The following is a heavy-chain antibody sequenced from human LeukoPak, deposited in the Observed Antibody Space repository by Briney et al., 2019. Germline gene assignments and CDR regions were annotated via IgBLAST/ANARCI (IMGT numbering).Heavy chain of an antibody. CDR3: ARLYSYYDFWSSYFNWFDP. Sequence: PSETLSLTCAVSGYSISSGYYWGWIRQPPGKGLEWIGSIYHSGSTYYNPSLKSRVTISVDTSKNQFSLKLSSVTAADTAVYYSARLYSYYDFWSSYFNWFDPWGQGTLVTVSS. V-gene: IGHV4-38-2*01. D-gene: IGHD3-3*01. J-gene: IGHJ5*02. CDR2: IYHSGST. CDR1: GYSISSGYY.